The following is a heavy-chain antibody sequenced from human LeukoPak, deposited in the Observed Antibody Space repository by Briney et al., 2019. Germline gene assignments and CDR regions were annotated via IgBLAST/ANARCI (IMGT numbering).Heavy chain of an antibody. CDR3: ARGPGVVQYYYYYYMDV. J-gene: IGHJ6*03. CDR1: GYTFTSYY. V-gene: IGHV1-46*01. CDR2: INPSGGST. D-gene: IGHD3-3*01. Sequence: ASVKVSCKASGYTFTSYYMHSVRQAPGQGLEWMGIINPSGGSTSYAQKFQGRVTMTRDMSTSTVYMELSSLRSEDTAVYYCARGPGVVQYYYYYYMDVWGKGTTVTVSS.